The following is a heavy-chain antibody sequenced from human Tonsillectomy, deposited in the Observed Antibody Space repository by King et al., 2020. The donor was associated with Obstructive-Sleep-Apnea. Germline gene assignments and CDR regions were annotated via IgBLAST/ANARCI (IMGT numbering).Heavy chain of an antibody. V-gene: IGHV1-8*01. D-gene: IGHD2-21*01. J-gene: IGHJ3*02. CDR3: ARGHIYAFDI. CDR1: GYTFTSYD. CDR2: MNPNSGNT. Sequence: QLVQSGAEVKKPGASVKVSCKASGYTFTSYDINWVRQATGQGLEWMGWMNPNSGNTCYAQEFQGSVTMTRNTSITTAYMELSSLRSEDTAVDYCARGHIYAFDIWGQGTVVTVSS.